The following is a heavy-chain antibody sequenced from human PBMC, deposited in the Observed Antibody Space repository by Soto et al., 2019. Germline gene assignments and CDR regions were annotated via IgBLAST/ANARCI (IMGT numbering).Heavy chain of an antibody. Sequence: VQLLDSGGDLVQPGGSLRLSCAASGFTFSSYAMTWVRQAPGRGREWVSVIHSAVGSAYYADSVKGRFTVSRDNFKKTLYLQMNSLRAEDTAVYYCAKLGGYFTGGRCYSDSWGQGTLVTVSS. CDR2: IHSAVGSA. CDR3: AKLGGYFTGGRCYSDS. V-gene: IGHV3-23*01. J-gene: IGHJ4*02. CDR1: GFTFSSYA. D-gene: IGHD2-8*02.